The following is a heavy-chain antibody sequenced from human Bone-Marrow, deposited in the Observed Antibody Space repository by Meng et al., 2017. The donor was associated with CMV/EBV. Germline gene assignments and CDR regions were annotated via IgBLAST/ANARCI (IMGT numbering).Heavy chain of an antibody. V-gene: IGHV4-39*07. CDR1: GGSIRSSSYY. CDR2: SYHDVNT. CDR3: SREGSRWPKVGDFDF. D-gene: IGHD4-23*01. Sequence: SETLSLTCTVSGGSIRSSSYYWGWIRQPPGRGLEWIGISYHDVNTYDKSSLKSRVTISVDTSKNQFSLKLSSVTAADTAVYYCSREGSRWPKVGDFDFWGQGTMVTV. J-gene: IGHJ3*01.